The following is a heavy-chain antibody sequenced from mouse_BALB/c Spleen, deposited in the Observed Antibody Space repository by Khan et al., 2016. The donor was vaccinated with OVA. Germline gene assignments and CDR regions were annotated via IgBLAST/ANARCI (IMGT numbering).Heavy chain of an antibody. CDR2: INTHSGVP. Sequence: QIQLVQSGPELKKPGETVRISCKASGYTFTTAGMQWVQKTPGKGLKWIGWINTHSGVPKYAEDFKGRFAFSLETSASTAYLQITNLKNEDTATDFCARGGAAYYRNDGGAMDYWGQGTSVTVSS. V-gene: IGHV9-4*02. CDR3: ARGGAAYYRNDGGAMDY. D-gene: IGHD2-12*01. J-gene: IGHJ4*01. CDR1: GYTFTTAG.